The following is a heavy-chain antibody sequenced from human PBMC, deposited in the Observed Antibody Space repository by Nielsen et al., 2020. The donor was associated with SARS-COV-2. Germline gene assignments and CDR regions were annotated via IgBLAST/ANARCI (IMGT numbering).Heavy chain of an antibody. CDR2: INSDGSST. J-gene: IGHJ4*02. CDR1: AFTFSTYW. D-gene: IGHD3-16*01. Sequence: GESLKISCAASAFTFSTYWMHWVRQAPGKGPVWVSRINSDGSSTSYADSVKGRFTISRDNAKNKLYLQMNSLRAEDTAVYYCVRGLQVPNGLAHRWGQGTLVTVSS. CDR3: VRGLQVPNGLAHR. V-gene: IGHV3-74*01.